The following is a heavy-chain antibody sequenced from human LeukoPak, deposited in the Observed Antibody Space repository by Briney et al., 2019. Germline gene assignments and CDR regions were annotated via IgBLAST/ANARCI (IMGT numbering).Heavy chain of an antibody. D-gene: IGHD2-15*01. Sequence: SETLSLTCTVSGGSITNYHWTWIRQPPGKGLEYIGYIYNSGSTFYNPSLKSRVTISADTSKKQFSLKLSSVTAADTAVYYCASRRGGYCSGGSCNWFDPWGQGTLVTVSS. V-gene: IGHV4-59*01. J-gene: IGHJ5*02. CDR3: ASRRGGYCSGGSCNWFDP. CDR1: GGSITNYH. CDR2: IYNSGST.